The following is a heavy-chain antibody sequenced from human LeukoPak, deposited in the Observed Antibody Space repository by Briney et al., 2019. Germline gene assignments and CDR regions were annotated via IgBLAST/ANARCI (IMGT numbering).Heavy chain of an antibody. CDR1: GFTFGDYY. D-gene: IGHD1-1*01. CDR3: ARLWNYDY. J-gene: IGHJ4*02. V-gene: IGHV3-11*01. CDR2: ISSTSSTI. Sequence: SGGSLRLSCAASGFTFGDYYMSWIRQAPGKGLELVSYISSTSSTIFYADSVKGRFTISRDNAKNSLYLQMNSLRTEDTALYFCARLWNYDYWGQGTLVTVSS.